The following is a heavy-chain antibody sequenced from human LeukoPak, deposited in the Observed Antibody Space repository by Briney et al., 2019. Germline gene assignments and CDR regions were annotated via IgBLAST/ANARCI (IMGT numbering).Heavy chain of an antibody. J-gene: IGHJ2*01. V-gene: IGHV1-24*01. D-gene: IGHD6-6*01. CDR3: ARGLGNRPPRPRPQGGWYFDL. CDR1: GYTLTELS. CDR2: FDPEDGET. Sequence: ASVKVSCKVSGYTLTELSMHWVRQAPGKGLEWMGGFDPEDGETIYAQKFQGRVTMTEDTSTDTAYMELSSLRSEDTAVYYCARGLGNRPPRPRPQGGWYFDLWGRGTLVTVSS.